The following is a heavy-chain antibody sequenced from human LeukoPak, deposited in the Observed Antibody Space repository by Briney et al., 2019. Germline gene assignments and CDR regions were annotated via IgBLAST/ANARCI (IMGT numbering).Heavy chain of an antibody. Sequence: GGSLRLSCAASGFTFSTYAMSWVRQAPGKGLEWASSIGRSAGSTFYADSVKGRFTISRDNSKSTLYLQMNSLRAEDTAAYYCVKGPERGCLDYWGQGTLVTVSS. CDR2: IGRSAGST. J-gene: IGHJ4*02. CDR1: GFTFSTYA. CDR3: VKGPERGCLDY. D-gene: IGHD1-14*01. V-gene: IGHV3-23*01.